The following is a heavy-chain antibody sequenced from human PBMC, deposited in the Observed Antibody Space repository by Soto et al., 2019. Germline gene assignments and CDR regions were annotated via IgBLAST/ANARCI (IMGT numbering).Heavy chain of an antibody. CDR2: IKQDGTEE. D-gene: IGHD5-18*01. V-gene: IGHV3-7*01. J-gene: IGHJ3*02. CDR3: ARGDTPMITGMDSFDI. Sequence: LRLSCAASGFTFSRYWMNWVRQAPGKGLEWVANIKQDGTEENYVDSVKGRFTISRDNARKSLYLQMDSLRAEDTAVYFCARGDTPMITGMDSFDIWGQGTMVTVSS. CDR1: GFTFSRYW.